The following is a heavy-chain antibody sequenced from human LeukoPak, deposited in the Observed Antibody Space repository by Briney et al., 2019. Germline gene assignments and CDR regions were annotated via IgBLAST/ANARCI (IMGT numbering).Heavy chain of an antibody. CDR2: ISYDGGDK. CDR1: GFTFSSYA. D-gene: IGHD1-14*01. CDR3: ARDLSERYSIDY. J-gene: IGHJ4*02. V-gene: IGHV3-30-3*01. Sequence: GGSLRLSCAASGFTFSSYAIHWVRQAPGKGLEWVAFISYDGGDKRYAESVTGRITISRDNSRKTLYLQMHSLGPEDTAIYYCARDLSERYSIDYWGPGTLVTVSS.